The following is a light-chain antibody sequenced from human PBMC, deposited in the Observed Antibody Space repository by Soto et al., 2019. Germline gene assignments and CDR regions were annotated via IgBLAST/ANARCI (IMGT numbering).Light chain of an antibody. CDR2: DAS. V-gene: IGKV3-11*01. CDR1: QSVSSY. CDR3: QQRSNWPST. J-gene: IGKJ5*01. Sequence: EIVLTQSPATLSLSLGERATLSCIVSQSVSSYLAWYQQKPGQAHRLLIYDASNRATGIPARFSGSGSGTDFTLTISSLEPEDFAVYYCQQRSNWPSTFGQGTVLEIK.